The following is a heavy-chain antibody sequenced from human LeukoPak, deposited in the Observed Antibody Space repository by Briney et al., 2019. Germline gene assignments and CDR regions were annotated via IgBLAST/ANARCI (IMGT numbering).Heavy chain of an antibody. Sequence: SETLSLTCTVSGGSLSSSSHSWGWIRQPPGKGLEWTGSIYYTGTTYYNPSLKSRVTISVDTSKNQFSLKLNSVTAADTAVYYCAQSLGSSNWIGNWFDPWGQGTLVTVSS. CDR3: AQSLGSSNWIGNWFDP. CDR2: IYYTGTT. J-gene: IGHJ5*02. V-gene: IGHV4-39*01. CDR1: GGSLSSSSHS. D-gene: IGHD6-13*01.